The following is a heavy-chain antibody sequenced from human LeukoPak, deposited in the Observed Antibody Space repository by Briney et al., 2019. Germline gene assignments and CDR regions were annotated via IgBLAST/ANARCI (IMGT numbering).Heavy chain of an antibody. CDR2: ISWNSGSI. CDR1: GGSISSYY. Sequence: LSLTCTVSGGSISSYYWSWIRQPPGKGLEWVSGISWNSGSIGYADSVKGRFTISRDNAKNSLYLQMNSLRAEDTALYYCAKELGSSWYRASFDYWGQGTLVTVSS. CDR3: AKELGSSWYRASFDY. J-gene: IGHJ4*02. D-gene: IGHD6-13*01. V-gene: IGHV3-9*01.